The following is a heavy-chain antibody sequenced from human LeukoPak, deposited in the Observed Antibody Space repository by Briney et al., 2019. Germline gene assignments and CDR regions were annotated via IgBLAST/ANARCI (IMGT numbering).Heavy chain of an antibody. CDR2: IYYTGST. CDR1: GGSISNYY. CDR3: AGGSITIDAFDI. V-gene: IGHV4-59*12. Sequence: SETLSLTCTVSGGSISNYYWTWTRQPPGKGLEWIGYIYYTGSTNYNPSLKSRVTISVDTSKNQFSLKLSSVTAADTAVYYCAGGSITIDAFDIWGQGTMVTVSS. J-gene: IGHJ3*02. D-gene: IGHD3-9*01.